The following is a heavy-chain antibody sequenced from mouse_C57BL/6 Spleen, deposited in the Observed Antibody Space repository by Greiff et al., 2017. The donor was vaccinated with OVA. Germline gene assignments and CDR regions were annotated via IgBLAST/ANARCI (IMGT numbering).Heavy chain of an antibody. V-gene: IGHV5-17*01. Sequence: EVQVVESGGGLVKPGGSLKLSCAASGFTFSDYGMHWVRQAPEKGLEWVAYISSGSSTIYYADTVKGRFTISRDNAKNTLFLQMTSLRSEDTAMYYCARKSNYGYAMDYWGQGTSVTVSS. D-gene: IGHD2-5*01. CDR3: ARKSNYGYAMDY. CDR2: ISSGSSTI. J-gene: IGHJ4*01. CDR1: GFTFSDYG.